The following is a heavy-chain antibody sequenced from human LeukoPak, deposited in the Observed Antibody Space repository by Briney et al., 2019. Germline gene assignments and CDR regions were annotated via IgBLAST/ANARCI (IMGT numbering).Heavy chain of an antibody. CDR3: ARDSSRWYPFGDN. V-gene: IGHV3-7*01. CDR1: GFTFSSYW. D-gene: IGHD6-19*01. J-gene: IGHJ4*02. Sequence: GGSLRLSCAASGFTFSSYWMSWVRQAPGKGLEWVANIKQDGSEKYYVDSVKGRFTISRDNAKNSLYLQMNSLRAEDTPVYYCARDSSRWYPFGDNWGQGTLVTVSS. CDR2: IKQDGSEK.